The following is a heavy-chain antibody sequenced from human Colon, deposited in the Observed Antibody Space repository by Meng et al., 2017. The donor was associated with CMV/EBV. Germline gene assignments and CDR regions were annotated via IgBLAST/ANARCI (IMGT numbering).Heavy chain of an antibody. J-gene: IGHJ4*02. CDR2: VSGSGGST. V-gene: IGHV3-23*01. CDR3: ARGGGRYEY. Sequence: GGSLRLSCATSGFTFRNYGMSWVRQAPGKGLEWVSSVSGSGGSTYHADAVKGRFTVSKDNAEEMMYLQMNSLRAEDTGIYYCARGGGRYEYWGQGTLVTVSS. D-gene: IGHD6-19*01. CDR1: GFTFRNYG.